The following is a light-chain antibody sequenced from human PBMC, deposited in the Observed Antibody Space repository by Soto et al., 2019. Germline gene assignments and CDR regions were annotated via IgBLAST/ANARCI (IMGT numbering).Light chain of an antibody. V-gene: IGKV3-11*01. CDR2: DAS. CDR3: QQRSNWQT. Sequence: VLTQSPATLSLSPGERATLSCRASLNVNSYLAWYQQKPGQAPRLLIYDASNRATGIPARFSGSGSGTDFTLTISSLEPEDFAVYYCQQRSNWQTFGQGTKVDIK. J-gene: IGKJ1*01. CDR1: LNVNSY.